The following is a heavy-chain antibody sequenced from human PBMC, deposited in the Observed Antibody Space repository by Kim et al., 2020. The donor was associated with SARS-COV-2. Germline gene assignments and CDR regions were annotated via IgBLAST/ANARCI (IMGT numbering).Heavy chain of an antibody. D-gene: IGHD3-10*01. CDR3: ATFGSRYGSRTYFDY. CDR1: GGSINTYY. Sequence: SETLSLTCTVSGGSINTYYWNWIRQPPGKGLEWIGFIYYSGISKYNPSLKNRLTISRDTSKNNFSLKLTSVTAADPAVYYCATFGSRYGSRTYFDYWGQG. V-gene: IGHV4-59*12. J-gene: IGHJ4*02. CDR2: IYYSGIS.